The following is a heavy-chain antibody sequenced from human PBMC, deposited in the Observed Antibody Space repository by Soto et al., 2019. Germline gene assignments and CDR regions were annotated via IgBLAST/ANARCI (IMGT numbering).Heavy chain of an antibody. V-gene: IGHV1-18*01. Sequence: ASVKVSCKASGYTFTSYGISWVRQAPGQRLEWMGWINTCNGNTNYAQKFQGRVTITRDTSTSTAYMELTSLRSEDTAVYYCAREANMEVWGQGTTVTVSS. CDR1: GYTFTSYG. CDR2: INTCNGNT. J-gene: IGHJ6*02. CDR3: AREANMEV.